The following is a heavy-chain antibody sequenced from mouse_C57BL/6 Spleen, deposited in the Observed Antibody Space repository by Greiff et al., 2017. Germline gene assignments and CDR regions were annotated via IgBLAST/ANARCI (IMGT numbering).Heavy chain of an antibody. J-gene: IGHJ4*01. CDR3: ARGDAMDY. CDR1: GYTFTSYW. CDR2: INPSNGGT. Sequence: VQLLQPGTELVQPGASEKLSCKASGYTFTSYWMHWVKQRPGQGLEWIGIINPSNGGTNYNEKFKSKATLTVDKSSSTAYMQLDSRTTEDSAVYYCARGDAMDYWGQGTSVTVSS. V-gene: IGHV1-53*01.